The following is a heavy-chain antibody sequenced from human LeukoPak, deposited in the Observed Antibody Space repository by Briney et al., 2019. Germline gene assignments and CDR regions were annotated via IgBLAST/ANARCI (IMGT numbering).Heavy chain of an antibody. D-gene: IGHD3-10*01. V-gene: IGHV3-7*01. J-gene: IGHJ4*02. CDR3: ARLYYYTSGSRWGDYFDY. Sequence: GGSLRLSCAASGFTFSSYWMSWVRQAPGKGLEWEANIKPDGSEKYYVDSVKGRFTISRDNAKNSLYLQMNSLRAEDTAVYYCARLYYYTSGSRWGDYFDYWGQGTLVTVSS. CDR2: IKPDGSEK. CDR1: GFTFSSYW.